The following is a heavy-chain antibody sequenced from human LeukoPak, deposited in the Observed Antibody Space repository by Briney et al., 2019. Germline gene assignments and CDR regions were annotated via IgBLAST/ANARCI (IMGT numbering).Heavy chain of an antibody. V-gene: IGHV1-46*01. CDR2: IYPRDGST. CDR3: ARVWGDARQYCSSISCRGGGMDV. CDR1: GYSFTSNY. D-gene: IGHD2-2*01. Sequence: ASVKVSCKASGYSFTSNYIHWVRQAPGQGLEWMGVIYPRDGSTSYAQKFQGRVTVTRDTSTSTVHMELSGLRSEDTAVYYCARVWGDARQYCSSISCRGGGMDVWGQGTTVTVSS. J-gene: IGHJ6*02.